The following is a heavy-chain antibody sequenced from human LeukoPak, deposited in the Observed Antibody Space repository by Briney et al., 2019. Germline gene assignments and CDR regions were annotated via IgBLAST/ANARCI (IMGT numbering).Heavy chain of an antibody. CDR1: GFTFSSYA. CDR2: IDRSGVT. CDR3: AKASYSSTSLTDY. V-gene: IGHV3-23*05. Sequence: GGSLRLSCAASGFTFSSYAMNWVRQAPGKGLEWVSVIDRSGVTHYADSVKGRFTISRDNSKNTLYLQMNSLRAEDTAVYYCAKASYSSTSLTDYWGQGTLVTVSS. D-gene: IGHD6-13*01. J-gene: IGHJ4*02.